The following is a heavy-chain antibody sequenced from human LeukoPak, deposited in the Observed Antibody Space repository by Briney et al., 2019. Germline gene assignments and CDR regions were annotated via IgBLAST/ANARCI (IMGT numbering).Heavy chain of an antibody. J-gene: IGHJ4*02. Sequence: GASVKVSCKASGYTFTSYGISWVRQAPGQGLEWMGWISAYNGNTNYAQKLQGRVTMTTDTSTSTAYMELRSLRSDDTAVYYCARHPTLSGYDSYFDYWGQGTLVTVSS. CDR1: GYTFTSYG. CDR3: ARHPTLSGYDSYFDY. D-gene: IGHD5-12*01. V-gene: IGHV1-18*01. CDR2: ISAYNGNT.